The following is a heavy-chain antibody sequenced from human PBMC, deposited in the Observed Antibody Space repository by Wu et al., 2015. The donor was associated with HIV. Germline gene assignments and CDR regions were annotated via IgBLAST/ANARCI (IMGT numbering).Heavy chain of an antibody. CDR2: FDPEDGET. Sequence: QVQLVQSGAEVKKPGASVKVSCKVSGYTLTELSMHWVRQAPGKGLEWMGGFDPEDGETIYAQKFQGRVTMTEDTSTDTAYMELSSLRSEDTAVYYCDNGTNDSTRRALMMSFDYRGDQGTSGHRLF. V-gene: IGHV1-24*01. D-gene: IGHD1-1*01. J-gene: IGHJ3*01. CDR3: DNGTNDSTRRALMMSFDYR. CDR1: GYTLTELS.